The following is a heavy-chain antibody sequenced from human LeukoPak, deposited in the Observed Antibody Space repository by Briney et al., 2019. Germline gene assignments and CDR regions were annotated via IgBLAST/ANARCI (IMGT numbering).Heavy chain of an antibody. V-gene: IGHV1-46*01. Sequence: ASVKVSCKASGYTFTRYYIHWVRQAPGQGLEWMGVINPSGGSTTHARKFQGRATMPRDTSTSTVYMDLSSLTSEDTAVYYCARDLVGSSSGWGQGTLVTVSS. D-gene: IGHD6-6*01. CDR3: ARDLVGSSSG. J-gene: IGHJ4*02. CDR1: GYTFTRYY. CDR2: INPSGGST.